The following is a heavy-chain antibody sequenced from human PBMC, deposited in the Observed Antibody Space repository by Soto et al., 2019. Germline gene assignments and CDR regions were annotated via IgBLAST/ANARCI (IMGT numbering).Heavy chain of an antibody. Sequence: PSETLSLTCSVSGGSISSYYWSWIRQPPGKGLEWIGYIYYSGSTNYNPSLKSRVTISVDTSKNQFSLKLSSVTAADTAVYYCARTPIGYCSGGTCSNWFDPWGQGTPVTVS. V-gene: IGHV4-59*01. CDR1: GGSISSYY. J-gene: IGHJ5*02. CDR2: IYYSGST. D-gene: IGHD2-15*01. CDR3: ARTPIGYCSGGTCSNWFDP.